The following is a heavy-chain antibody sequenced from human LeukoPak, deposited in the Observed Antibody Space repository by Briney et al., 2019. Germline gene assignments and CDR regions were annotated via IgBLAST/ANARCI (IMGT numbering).Heavy chain of an antibody. D-gene: IGHD6-6*01. Sequence: GGSLRLSCAASGFTFSDYYMSWIRQAPGKGLEWVSYISSSGSTIYYADSVKGRFTISRDNAKNSLYLQMYSLRAEDTAVYYCARVSYSSSSDYWGQGTLVTVSS. J-gene: IGHJ4*02. V-gene: IGHV3-11*04. CDR3: ARVSYSSSSDY. CDR2: ISSSGSTI. CDR1: GFTFSDYY.